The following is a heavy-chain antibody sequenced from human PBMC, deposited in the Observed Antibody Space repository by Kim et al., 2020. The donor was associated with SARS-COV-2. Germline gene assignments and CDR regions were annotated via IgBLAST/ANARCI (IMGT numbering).Heavy chain of an antibody. D-gene: IGHD5-12*01. V-gene: IGHV3-23*01. J-gene: IGHJ4*02. CDR3: AKDLRFVGYDSPLDY. Sequence: DSVKGRFTISRDNSKNTLYLQMNSLRAEDTAVYYCAKDLRFVGYDSPLDYWGQGTLVTVSS.